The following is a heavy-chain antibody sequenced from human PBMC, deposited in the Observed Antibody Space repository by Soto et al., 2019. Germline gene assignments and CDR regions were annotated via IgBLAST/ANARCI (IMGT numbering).Heavy chain of an antibody. CDR3: ALRSMAVVPKY. J-gene: IGHJ4*02. Sequence: QVQLQESGPGLVKPSETLSLTCAVSGDSISSYYCMWIRQPPGKGLESIGYLYYGRSANYNPSLKSRFPLSVDTSTNQCSLTLSSMTAADTAVYYCALRSMAVVPKYWGQGTLVTVSS. D-gene: IGHD3-22*01. CDR1: GDSISSYY. CDR2: LYYGRSA. V-gene: IGHV4-59*01.